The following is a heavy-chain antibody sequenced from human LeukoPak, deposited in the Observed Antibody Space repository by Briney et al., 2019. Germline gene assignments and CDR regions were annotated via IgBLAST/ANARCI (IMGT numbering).Heavy chain of an antibody. V-gene: IGHV4-4*02. CDR3: ARGPAYSGNFLKGYYFYYMDI. D-gene: IGHD1-26*01. Sequence: SETLSLTCAVSGGSISSSNWWTWVRQPPGKGLEWIGEIYHNGSTNYNPSLKSRVTLSVDKSKNQFSLKLSSVTAADTAVYYCARGPAYSGNFLKGYYFYYMDIWGKGTTVTVSS. CDR1: GGSISSSNW. J-gene: IGHJ6*03. CDR2: IYHNGST.